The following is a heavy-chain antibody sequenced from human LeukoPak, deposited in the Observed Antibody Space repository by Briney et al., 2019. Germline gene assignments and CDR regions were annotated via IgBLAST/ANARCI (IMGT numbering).Heavy chain of an antibody. CDR2: IHSSGST. Sequence: SETLSLTCTVSGGSISSYYCSWIRQPPGKGLEWIGYIHSSGSTKYNPSLKSRVTISVDTSKNQFSLKLSSVTAADTAVYYCPRWYSSCWAFYYWGQGTLVTVSS. D-gene: IGHD6-19*01. CDR3: PRWYSSCWAFYY. CDR1: GGSISSYY. V-gene: IGHV4-59*08. J-gene: IGHJ4*02.